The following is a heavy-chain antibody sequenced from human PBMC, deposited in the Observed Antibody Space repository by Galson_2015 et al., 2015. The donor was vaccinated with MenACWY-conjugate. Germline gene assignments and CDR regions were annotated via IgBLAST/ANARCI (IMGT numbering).Heavy chain of an antibody. V-gene: IGHV5-51*01. CDR2: IYPGDSDT. CDR1: GYSFTSYW. CDR3: ARRDSSGYSPYWYFDL. D-gene: IGHD3-22*01. J-gene: IGHJ2*01. Sequence: QSGAEVKKPGESLKISCKGSGYSFTSYWIGWVRQMPGKGLEWMGIIYPGDSDTRYSPSFQGQVTISADKSISTTYLQWSSLKASDTAMYYCARRDSSGYSPYWYFDLWGRGTLVTVSS.